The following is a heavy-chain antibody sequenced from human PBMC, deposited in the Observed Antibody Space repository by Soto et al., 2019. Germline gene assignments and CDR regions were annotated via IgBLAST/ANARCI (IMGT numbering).Heavy chain of an antibody. V-gene: IGHV4-31*03. CDR1: GGSISSGGYY. CDR3: ARDLLNYYDSSGSIKWFDP. Sequence: SETLSLTCTVSGGSISSGGYYWSWIRQHPGKGLEWIGYIYYSGSTYYNPSLKSRVTISVDTSKNQFSLKLSSVTAAYTAVYYCARDLLNYYDSSGSIKWFDPWGQGTLVTVSS. CDR2: IYYSGST. D-gene: IGHD3-22*01. J-gene: IGHJ5*02.